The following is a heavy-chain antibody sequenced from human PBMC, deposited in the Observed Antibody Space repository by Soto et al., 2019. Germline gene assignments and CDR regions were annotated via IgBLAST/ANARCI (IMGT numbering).Heavy chain of an antibody. CDR1: GFTLSRYS. CDR3: GRGGVATIFGDS. D-gene: IGHD5-12*01. J-gene: IGHJ4*02. CDR2: IDSSSATI. V-gene: IGHV3-48*02. Sequence: PGGSLRLSCAASGFTLSRYSMNWVRQAPGKGLEWLSYIDSSSATIYYADSVKGRFIISRDNAKNSLYLQMNSLRDEDTAVYYCGRGGVATIFGDSWGQGTLVTVSS.